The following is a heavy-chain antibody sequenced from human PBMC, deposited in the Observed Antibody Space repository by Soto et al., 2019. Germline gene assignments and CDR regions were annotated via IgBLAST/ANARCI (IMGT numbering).Heavy chain of an antibody. CDR3: ARVPPWGNSAGDYYIQHYDS. CDR2: INGGSGNT. D-gene: IGHD3-10*01. CDR1: GFTFTSYA. Sequence: ASVKVSCKSSGFTFTSYAIHWLRQAPGQRPQWMGWINGGSGNTKYSQDFQGRVTFTRDTFATTAYLELSSLRSEDTAVYYCARVPPWGNSAGDYYIQHYDSWGQGTPVTGSS. J-gene: IGHJ4*02. V-gene: IGHV1-3*01.